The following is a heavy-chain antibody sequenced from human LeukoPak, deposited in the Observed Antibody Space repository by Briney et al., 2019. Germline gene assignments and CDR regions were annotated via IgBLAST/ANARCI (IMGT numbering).Heavy chain of an antibody. CDR2: ISAYNGNT. CDR1: GYTFTSYG. V-gene: IGHV1-18*01. Sequence: GASVKVSCKASGYTFTSYGISWVRQAPGQGLEWMGWISAYNGNTNYAQKLQGRVTMTTDTSTSTAYMELSRLRSDDTAVYYCARGLEDIVVVVAATFDYWGQGTLVTVSS. CDR3: ARGLEDIVVVVAATFDY. J-gene: IGHJ4*02. D-gene: IGHD2-15*01.